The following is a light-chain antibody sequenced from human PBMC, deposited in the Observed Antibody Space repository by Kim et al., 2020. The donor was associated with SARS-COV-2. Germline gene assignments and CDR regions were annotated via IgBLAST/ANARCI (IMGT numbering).Light chain of an antibody. V-gene: IGLV3-1*01. CDR2: QDS. Sequence: PGHTASITCSGDKLGDKYACWYQQKPGQSPVLVIYQDSKRPSGIPERFSGSNSGNTATLTISGTQAMDEADYYCQAWDSSTARVVFGGGTQLTVL. CDR3: QAWDSSTARVV. CDR1: KLGDKY. J-gene: IGLJ2*01.